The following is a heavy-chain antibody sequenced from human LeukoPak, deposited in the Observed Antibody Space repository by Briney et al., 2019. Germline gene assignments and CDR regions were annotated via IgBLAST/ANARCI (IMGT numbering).Heavy chain of an antibody. CDR2: ITADGGST. CDR3: XXXXXXDXMDV. V-gene: IGHV3-23*01. Sequence: XAXSXXTFXXXAMNWVRQAPGKGLEWVAAITADGGSTHYTTSVKGRFIISRDTPKNTLSLQMNNLRAEDTAVYFCXXXXXXDXMDVWGEGTTVSVSS. J-gene: IGHJ6*04. CDR1: XXTFXXXA.